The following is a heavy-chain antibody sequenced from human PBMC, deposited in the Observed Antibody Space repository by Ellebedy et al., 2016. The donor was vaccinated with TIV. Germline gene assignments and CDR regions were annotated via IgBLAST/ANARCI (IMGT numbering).Heavy chain of an antibody. D-gene: IGHD2-2*01. CDR3: ARSTQFRSPSCLDY. CDR1: GFTFSSYG. Sequence: GGSLRLSCTTSGFTFSSYGMHWVRQAPGKGLEWVAYISYDGSEKSHAGSVRGRFTISRDNAKNSLYLQMNSLRAEDTAVYYCARSTQFRSPSCLDYWGQGTLVSVSS. J-gene: IGHJ4*02. V-gene: IGHV3-33*08. CDR2: ISYDGSEK.